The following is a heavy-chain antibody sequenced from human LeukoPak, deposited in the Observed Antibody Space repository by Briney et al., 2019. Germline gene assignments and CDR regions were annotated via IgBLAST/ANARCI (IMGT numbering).Heavy chain of an antibody. Sequence: PSETLSLTCTVSGGSISSSSYYWGWIRQPPGKGLEWIGSIYYRGSTYYNPSLRSRVTISVDTSKNQFSLRLSSVTAADTAVYYCASTEWNYARWGQGTLVTVSS. V-gene: IGHV4-39*01. D-gene: IGHD1-7*01. CDR2: IYYRGST. CDR3: ASTEWNYAR. J-gene: IGHJ4*02. CDR1: GGSISSSSYY.